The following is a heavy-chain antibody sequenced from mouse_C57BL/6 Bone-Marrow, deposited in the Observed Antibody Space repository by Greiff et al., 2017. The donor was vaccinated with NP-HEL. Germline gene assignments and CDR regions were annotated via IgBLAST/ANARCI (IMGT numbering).Heavy chain of an antibody. V-gene: IGHV1-54*01. CDR2: LNPGSGGT. CDR3: ARYPIYYGKLYAMDY. J-gene: IGHJ4*01. Sequence: QVQLQQSGAELVRPGTSVKVSCKASGYAFTNSLLAWVKPRPGQGLEWIGVLNPGSGGTNYNEKFKGKATLTADKSSSTAYMQLSSRTSEDSAVYFCARYPIYYGKLYAMDYWGQGTSVTVTS. CDR1: GYAFTNSL. D-gene: IGHD2-1*01.